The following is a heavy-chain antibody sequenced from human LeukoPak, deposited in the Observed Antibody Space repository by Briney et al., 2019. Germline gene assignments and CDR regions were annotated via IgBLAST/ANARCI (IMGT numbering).Heavy chain of an antibody. V-gene: IGHV3-66*02. CDR2: IYSGGST. CDR3: ARENYYYYYMDV. CDR1: GFTVSSNY. J-gene: IGHJ6*03. Sequence: GGSLRLSCAASGFTVSSNYMSWVRQAPGKGLEWVSVIYSGGSTYYADSVKGRFTISRDNSKNTLYIQMNSLRAEDTAVYDCARENYYYYYMDVWGKGTTVTVSS.